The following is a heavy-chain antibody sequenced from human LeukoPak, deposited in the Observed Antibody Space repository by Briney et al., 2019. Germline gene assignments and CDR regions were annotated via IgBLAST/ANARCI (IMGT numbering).Heavy chain of an antibody. D-gene: IGHD4/OR15-4a*01. CDR2: ISGSGGST. Sequence: QSGGSLRLSCAASGFTFSSYAMSWVRQAPGEGLGWVSAISGSGGSTYYADSVKGRFTISRDNSKNTLYLQMNSLRAEDTAVYYCPKDWHLVDYWGQGTLVTVSS. V-gene: IGHV3-23*01. J-gene: IGHJ4*02. CDR3: PKDWHLVDY. CDR1: GFTFSSYA.